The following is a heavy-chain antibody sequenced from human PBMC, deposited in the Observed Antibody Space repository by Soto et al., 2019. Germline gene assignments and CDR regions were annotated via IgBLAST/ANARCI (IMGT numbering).Heavy chain of an antibody. CDR3: ARARREGIAVACLDS. CDR1: GFTFSSYA. Sequence: GGSLRLSCAASGFTFSSYAMSWVRQAPGKGLEWVSTISGSGDITYYADSVKGRITSSRDKSKNRPYLQMNSLRDEDTAGYDCARARREGIAVACLDSWGHGSRVSVAS. J-gene: IGHJ5*01. D-gene: IGHD6-19*01. CDR2: ISGSGDIT. V-gene: IGHV3-23*01.